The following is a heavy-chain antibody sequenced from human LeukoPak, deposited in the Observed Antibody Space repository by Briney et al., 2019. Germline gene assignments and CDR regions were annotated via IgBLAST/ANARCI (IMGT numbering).Heavy chain of an antibody. D-gene: IGHD2-21*01. CDR2: IYYSGST. V-gene: IGHV4-59*01. CDR3: ARALVFPSYYMDV. CDR1: GGSISSYY. J-gene: IGHJ6*03. Sequence: SETLSLTCTVSGGSISSYYWSWIRQPPGKGLERIGYIYYSGSTNYNPSLKSRVTISVDTSKNQFSLKLSSVTAADTAVYYCARALVFPSYYMDVWGKGTTVTISS.